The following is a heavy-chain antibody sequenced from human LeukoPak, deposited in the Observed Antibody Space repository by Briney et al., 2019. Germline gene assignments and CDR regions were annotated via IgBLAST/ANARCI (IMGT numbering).Heavy chain of an antibody. CDR1: GFTFSSYW. CDR3: ARAGYCSSTTCYRPARLPSEY. J-gene: IGHJ4*02. CDR2: IKQDGSEK. V-gene: IGHV3-7*04. Sequence: GGSLRLSCAASGFTFSSYWMSWVRQAPGKWLEWVANIKQDGSEKYYVDSVRGRFTISRDNAENSVYLQMNRLRVEDTALYFCARAGYCSSTTCYRPARLPSEYWGQGTLVTVSS. D-gene: IGHD2-2*01.